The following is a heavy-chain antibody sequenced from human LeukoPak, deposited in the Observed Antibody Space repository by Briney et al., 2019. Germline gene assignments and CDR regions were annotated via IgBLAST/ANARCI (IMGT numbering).Heavy chain of an antibody. J-gene: IGHJ5*02. CDR1: GASISSYY. Sequence: PSETLSLTCTVSGASISSYYWSWIRQPPGKGREWIGYIYHSGSTYYNPSLKSRVTISVDRSKNQFSLKLSSVTAADTAVYYCARSSMIGYYDSSGHRWGQGTLVTVSS. V-gene: IGHV4-59*12. D-gene: IGHD3-22*01. CDR2: IYHSGST. CDR3: ARSSMIGYYDSSGHR.